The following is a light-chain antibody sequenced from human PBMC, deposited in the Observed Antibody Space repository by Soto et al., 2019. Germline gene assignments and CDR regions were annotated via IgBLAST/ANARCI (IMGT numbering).Light chain of an antibody. CDR2: GAS. J-gene: IGKJ5*01. Sequence: DIQLTQSPSFLSASVGDRVTITCRASQGISNYLAWYRQDPGKAPKLLIYGASTLQSGVPSRFSGSGSGTEFTLTINSLQPEDFATYYCQQFNSYLSITFGQGTRLEIK. CDR3: QQFNSYLSIT. CDR1: QGISNY. V-gene: IGKV1-9*01.